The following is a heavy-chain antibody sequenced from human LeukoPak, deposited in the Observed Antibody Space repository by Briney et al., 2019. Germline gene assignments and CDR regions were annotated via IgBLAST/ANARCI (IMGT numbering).Heavy chain of an antibody. CDR1: GGSISGSSYY. CDR2: IYYSGST. J-gene: IGHJ5*02. D-gene: IGHD2-21*02. CDR3: ARDLPGVYCGGDCYHWFDP. V-gene: IGHV4-31*03. Sequence: NSSETLSLTCTVSGGSISGSSYYWGWIRQPPGKGLEWIGYIYYSGSTYYNPSLKSRVTISVDTSKNQFSLKLSSVTAADTAVYYCARDLPGVYCGGDCYHWFDPWGQGTLVTVSS.